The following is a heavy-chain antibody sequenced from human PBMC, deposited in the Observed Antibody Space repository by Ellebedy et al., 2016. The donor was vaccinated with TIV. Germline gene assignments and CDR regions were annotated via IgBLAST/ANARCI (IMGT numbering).Heavy chain of an antibody. V-gene: IGHV1-18*04. CDR2: ISAYNGDT. Sequence: AASVKVSCKPSGYTFTSYYMHWVRQAPGQGLEWMGWISAYNGDTNHAQKFQDRVTMTTDTSTSTAYMELRSLRSDDTAVYYCARGPLWTRTGDYWGQGTLVTVSS. J-gene: IGHJ4*02. CDR3: ARGPLWTRTGDY. D-gene: IGHD3-16*01. CDR1: GYTFTSYY.